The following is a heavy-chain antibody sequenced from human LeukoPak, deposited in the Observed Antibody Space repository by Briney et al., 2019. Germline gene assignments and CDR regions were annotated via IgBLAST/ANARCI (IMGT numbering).Heavy chain of an antibody. CDR2: ISYDGSNK. D-gene: IGHD6-13*01. CDR1: GFTFSSYA. J-gene: IGHJ4*02. CDR3: ASSEGSSWYPFDY. V-gene: IGHV3-30-3*01. Sequence: PGGSLRLSCAASGFTFSSYAMHWVRQAPGKGLEWVAVISYDGSNKYYADSVKGRFTISRDNSKNTLYLQMNSLRAEDTAVYYCASSEGSSWYPFDYWGQGTLVTVSS.